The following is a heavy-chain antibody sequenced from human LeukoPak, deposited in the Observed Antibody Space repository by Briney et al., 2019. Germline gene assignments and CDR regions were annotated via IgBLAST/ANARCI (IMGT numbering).Heavy chain of an antibody. CDR3: ARDSYYDSSAPRGFDY. Sequence: PSETLSLTCTVSGGSISSSSYYWGWIRQPPGKGLEWIGSIYYSGSTYYNPSLKSRVTISVDTSKNQFSLKLSSVTAADTAVYYCARDSYYDSSAPRGFDYWGQGTLVTVSS. CDR2: IYYSGST. J-gene: IGHJ4*02. D-gene: IGHD3-22*01. V-gene: IGHV4-39*07. CDR1: GGSISSSSYY.